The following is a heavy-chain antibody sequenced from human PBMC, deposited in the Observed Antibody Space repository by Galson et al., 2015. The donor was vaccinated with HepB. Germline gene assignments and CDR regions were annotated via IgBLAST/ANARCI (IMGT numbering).Heavy chain of an antibody. V-gene: IGHV3-23*01. CDR1: GLTFSSYA. CDR2: ISGSGGST. Sequence: SLRLSCAASGLTFSSYAMSWVRQAPGKGLEWVSAISGSGGSTYYADSVKGRFTISRDNSKNTLYLQMNSLRAEDTAVYYCAKVALNVRFLEWFPYFDYWGQGTLVTVSS. J-gene: IGHJ4*02. D-gene: IGHD3-3*01. CDR3: AKVALNVRFLEWFPYFDY.